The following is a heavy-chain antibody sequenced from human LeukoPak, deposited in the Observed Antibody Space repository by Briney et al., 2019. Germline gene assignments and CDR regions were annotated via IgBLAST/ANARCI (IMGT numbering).Heavy chain of an antibody. J-gene: IGHJ4*02. CDR2: ISGSGGST. V-gene: IGHV3-23*01. D-gene: IGHD4/OR15-4a*01. CDR1: GFTFSSYA. CDR3: AKDMVLGLQPYYFDY. Sequence: PGGSLRLSCAASGFTFSSYAMSWVRQAPGKGLEWVSAISGSGGSTYYADSVKGRFTISRDNSKNTLYLQMNSLRAEDTAVCYCAKDMVLGLQPYYFDYWGQGTLVTVSS.